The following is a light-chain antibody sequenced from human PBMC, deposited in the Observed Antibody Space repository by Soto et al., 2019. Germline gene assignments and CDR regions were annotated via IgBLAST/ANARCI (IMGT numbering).Light chain of an antibody. V-gene: IGKV3-20*01. CDR2: GAS. CDR1: QNVRTNY. CDR3: QQYGSSLWT. J-gene: IGKJ1*01. Sequence: EIVLTQSPGTLSLSPGERVTLSCRASQNVRTNYLAWYQQKPGQAPRLLIYGASSRATGIPDRISGSGSGTDFTLTISRLEPEDFAVYYCQQYGSSLWTFGQGTKVDIK.